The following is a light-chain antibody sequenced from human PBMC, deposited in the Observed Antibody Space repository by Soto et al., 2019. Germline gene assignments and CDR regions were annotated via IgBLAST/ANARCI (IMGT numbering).Light chain of an antibody. Sequence: DIQMTQSPSSLPAFVGDRVTITCRASQSIASYLNWYQQTPGKAPKLLIDAASSFQSGVPSRFSGSGSGTDFTLTIDSLQPEDCATYYCQQSYSTPRTFGQGTKVEIK. CDR3: QQSYSTPRT. CDR2: AAS. J-gene: IGKJ1*01. CDR1: QSIASY. V-gene: IGKV1-39*01.